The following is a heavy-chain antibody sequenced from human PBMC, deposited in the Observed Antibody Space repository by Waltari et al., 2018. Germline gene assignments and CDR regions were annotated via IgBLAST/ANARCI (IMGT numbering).Heavy chain of an antibody. CDR3: ASDVSQPRDY. V-gene: IGHV4-38-2*01. Sequence: QVQLQESGPGLVKPSETLSLTCAVSGYSISSGYYWGWIRQPPGKGLEWIGSIYHSGSTYYNPSLKSRVTISVDTSKNQFSLKLSSVTAADTAVYYCASDVSQPRDYWGQGTLVTVSS. CDR2: IYHSGST. CDR1: GYSISSGYY. J-gene: IGHJ4*02.